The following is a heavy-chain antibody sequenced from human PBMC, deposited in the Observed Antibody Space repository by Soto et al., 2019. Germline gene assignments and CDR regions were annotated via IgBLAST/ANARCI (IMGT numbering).Heavy chain of an antibody. D-gene: IGHD3-10*01. Sequence: SVSNAWMTWVRRAPGKGLEWVGRIKSKTDGGTTDYAAPVKGRFTISRHDSKNTLYLQMNSLKTEDTAVYYCTPGFNRLAAFDIWGQGTMVTVSS. V-gene: IGHV3-15*07. CDR3: TPGFNRLAAFDI. CDR1: SVSNAW. CDR2: IKSKTDGGTT. J-gene: IGHJ3*02.